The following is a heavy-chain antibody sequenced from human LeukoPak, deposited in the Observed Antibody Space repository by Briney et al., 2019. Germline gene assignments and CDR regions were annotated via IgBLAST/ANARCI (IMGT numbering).Heavy chain of an antibody. CDR1: GGSFSGYY. D-gene: IGHD6-13*01. CDR3: ARGRRWAAAAILY. V-gene: IGHV4-34*01. CDR2: INHSGST. Sequence: SETLSLTCGVYGGSFSGYYWSWIRQPPGKGLEWIGEINHSGSTNYNPSLKSRVTISVDTSKNQFSLKLSSVTAADTAVYYCARGRRWAAAAILYWGQGTLVTVSS. J-gene: IGHJ4*02.